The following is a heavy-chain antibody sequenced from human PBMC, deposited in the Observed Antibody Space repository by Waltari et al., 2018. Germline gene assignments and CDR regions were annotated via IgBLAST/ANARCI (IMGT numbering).Heavy chain of an antibody. Sequence: VQLVESGGGSVKPGGSLRLSCTASGFNINDAWMSWVRRAAGKGLEWVGHIKSRSDGGTGEYAAPVKGRFAISRDDSKNTVWLQMDSLKTEDTAVYYCATNHLVRGSHWSYGMDVWGQGTTVTVSS. V-gene: IGHV3-15*01. CDR2: IKSRSDGGTG. D-gene: IGHD3-10*01. J-gene: IGHJ6*02. CDR1: GFNINDAW. CDR3: ATNHLVRGSHWSYGMDV.